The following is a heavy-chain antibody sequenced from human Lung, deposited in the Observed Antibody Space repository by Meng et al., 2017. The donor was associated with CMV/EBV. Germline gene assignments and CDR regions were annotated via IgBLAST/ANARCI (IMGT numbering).Heavy chain of an antibody. CDR2: VNPISDDT. V-gene: IGHV1-2*06. CDR1: GYSFSGFD. D-gene: IGHD6-19*01. CDR3: AKSSDNGWSS. J-gene: IGHJ4*01. Sequence: QVQLVQSGAEVKKPGASVKISCQASGYSFSGFDLNWARQAPGHGREWLGRVNPISDDTHLAQKFEGRITVTRGATINTAFMELTRLRPDDTAVYYCAKSSDNGWSSWGPGTLVTVSS.